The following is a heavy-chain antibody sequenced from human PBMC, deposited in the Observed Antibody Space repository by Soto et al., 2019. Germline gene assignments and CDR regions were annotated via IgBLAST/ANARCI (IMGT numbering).Heavy chain of an antibody. CDR2: IYYSGST. J-gene: IGHJ4*02. D-gene: IGHD3-10*01. CDR1: GVSISSYY. V-gene: IGHV4-59*08. Sequence: PSETLSLTCTVSGVSISSYYWSWIRQPPGKGLEWIGYIYYSGSTNYNPSLKSRVTISVDTSKNQFSLKLSSVTAADTAVYYCARLWFGEPVDYWGQGTLVTVSS. CDR3: ARLWFGEPVDY.